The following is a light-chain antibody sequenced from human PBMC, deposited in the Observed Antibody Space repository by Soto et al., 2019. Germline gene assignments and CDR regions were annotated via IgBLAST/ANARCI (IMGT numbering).Light chain of an antibody. CDR1: QGISSF. CDR3: QQLNSFPIA. V-gene: IGKV1-9*01. Sequence: IQLTQSPSSLSASVGDRVTITCRASQGISSFLAWYQQKPGRAPKLLIYGASTLQSGVPSRFSGSGSGTDFTLTICSLQPEDFATYYCQQLNSFPIAFGPGTKVEIQ. J-gene: IGKJ3*01. CDR2: GAS.